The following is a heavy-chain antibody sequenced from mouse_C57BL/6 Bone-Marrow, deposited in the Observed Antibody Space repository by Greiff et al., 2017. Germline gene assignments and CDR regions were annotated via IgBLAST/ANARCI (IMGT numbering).Heavy chain of an antibody. CDR3: ARGIYYDYDVPFFFDY. V-gene: IGHV1-64*01. Sequence: QVQLQQPGAELVKPGASVQLSCKASGYTFTSYWMHWVKQRPGQGLEWIGMIHPNSGSTNYNEKFKSKATLTVDKSSSTAYMQLSSLTSEDSAVYYCARGIYYDYDVPFFFDYWGQGTTLTVSS. J-gene: IGHJ2*01. CDR2: IHPNSGST. CDR1: GYTFTSYW. D-gene: IGHD2-4*01.